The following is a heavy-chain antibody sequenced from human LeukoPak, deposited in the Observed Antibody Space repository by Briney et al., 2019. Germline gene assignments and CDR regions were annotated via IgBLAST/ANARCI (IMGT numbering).Heavy chain of an antibody. CDR1: GYTFTSYD. V-gene: IGHV1-8*01. J-gene: IGHJ3*02. CDR2: MNPNSGNT. Sequence: GASVTVSCKASGYTFTSYDINWVRQATGQGLEWMGWMNPNSGNTGYAQKFQGRVTMTRNTSISTAYMELSSLRSEDTAVYYCARGYYDSSGYYAFDIWGQGTMVTVSS. D-gene: IGHD3-22*01. CDR3: ARGYYDSSGYYAFDI.